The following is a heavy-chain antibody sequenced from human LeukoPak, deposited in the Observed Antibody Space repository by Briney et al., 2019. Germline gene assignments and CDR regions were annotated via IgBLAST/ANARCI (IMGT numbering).Heavy chain of an antibody. J-gene: IGHJ6*02. CDR1: GYTFTGYY. CDR2: INPNSGGT. CDR3: ARDRRITMVRGVIMPTYYGMDV. Sequence: ASVKVSCKASGYTFTGYYMHWARQAPGQGLEWMGRINPNSGGTNYAQKFQGRVTMTRDTSIGTAYMELSRLRSDDTAVYYCARDRRITMVRGVIMPTYYGMDVWGQGTTVTVSS. V-gene: IGHV1-2*06. D-gene: IGHD3-10*01.